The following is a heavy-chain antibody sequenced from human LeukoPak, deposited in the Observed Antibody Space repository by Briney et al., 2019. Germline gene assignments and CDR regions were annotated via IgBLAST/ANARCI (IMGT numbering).Heavy chain of an antibody. D-gene: IGHD2-15*01. CDR3: ARFTYCSGGSCLSFDY. CDR2: FYYSGST. V-gene: IGHV4-39*01. Sequence: PSETLSLTCTVSGGSTSSNNYYWGWIRQAPGEGLEWIGSFYYSGSTYYNPSLQSRVTISVDTSKNQFSLKLSSVTAADTAVFYCARFTYCSGGSCLSFDYWGQGTLVTVSS. J-gene: IGHJ4*02. CDR1: GGSTSSNNYY.